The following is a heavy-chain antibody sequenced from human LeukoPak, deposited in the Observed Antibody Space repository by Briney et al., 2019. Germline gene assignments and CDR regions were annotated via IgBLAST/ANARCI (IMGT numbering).Heavy chain of an antibody. V-gene: IGHV3-30*01. Sequence: GRSLRLSCAASGFTFSSYAMHWVRQAPGKGLEWVAVISYDGSNKYYADSVKGRFTISRDNSKNTLYLQMNSLRAEDTAVYYCATAQYSSSSYFDYWGQATLVTVSS. J-gene: IGHJ4*02. CDR3: ATAQYSSSSYFDY. D-gene: IGHD6-6*01. CDR2: ISYDGSNK. CDR1: GFTFSSYA.